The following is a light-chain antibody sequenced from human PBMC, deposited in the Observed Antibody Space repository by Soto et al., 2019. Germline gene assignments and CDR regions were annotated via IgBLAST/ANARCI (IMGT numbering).Light chain of an antibody. CDR1: QTIRIF. Sequence: DIQMTHSPSSLSASVGDRVTITFRASQTIRIFLNWYQQKPGKAPKLLIYAASSLQSGVPSRFSGSGSGTDFTLTISSLQPEDFATYYCQQSYSTPLTFGGGTKVDIK. V-gene: IGKV1-39*01. CDR2: AAS. J-gene: IGKJ4*01. CDR3: QQSYSTPLT.